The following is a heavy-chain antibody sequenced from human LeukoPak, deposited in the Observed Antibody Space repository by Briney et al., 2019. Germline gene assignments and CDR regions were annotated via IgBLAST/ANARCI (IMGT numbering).Heavy chain of an antibody. CDR1: GDTFSYHS. J-gene: IGHJ1*01. V-gene: IGHV1-69*13. Sequence: ASVKVSCKTFGDTFSYHSISRVRQAPGQGLQWLGGITPHVGSPRYTERLQDRITITADESTTTAYLELSSLRSDDTAVYYCARGGLVYDFLTGYYAPGLEYFHHWGQGSLVTVSS. CDR3: ARGGLVYDFLTGYYAPGLEYFHH. CDR2: ITPHVGSP. D-gene: IGHD3/OR15-3a*01.